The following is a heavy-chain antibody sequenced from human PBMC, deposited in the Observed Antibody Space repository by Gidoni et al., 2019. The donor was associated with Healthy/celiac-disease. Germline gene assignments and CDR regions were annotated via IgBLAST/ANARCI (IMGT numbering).Heavy chain of an antibody. CDR2: VNHNGST. J-gene: IGHJ1*01. V-gene: IGHV4-34*01. CDR1: GGSFSGYY. Sequence: QVQLQQWGAGLLKPSETLSLTCAVGGGSFSGYYWSCIRQPPGKGLEWIGEVNHNGSTNYNPSLKSRVTISVDTSKNQFSLKLNSVTAADTAVYLCARAGGGALQHWGQGTLVTVSS. D-gene: IGHD2-21*01. CDR3: ARAGGGALQH.